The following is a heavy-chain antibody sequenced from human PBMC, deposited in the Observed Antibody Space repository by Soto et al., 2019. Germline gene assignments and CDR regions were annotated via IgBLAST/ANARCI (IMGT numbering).Heavy chain of an antibody. D-gene: IGHD5-12*01. Sequence: QLRLQESGSGVVRTSETLSLTCTVSGGSITHGVFSWSWIRQSPGKGLELIGYIGHLENTYFHPTFKSRLTMSIDRSKNQFSLNLSSVTAADRAVYYCARGGGNDPFDSWGQGVLVSVSS. CDR3: ARGGGNDPFDS. CDR1: GGSITHGVFS. J-gene: IGHJ4*02. CDR2: IGHLENT. V-gene: IGHV4-30-2*06.